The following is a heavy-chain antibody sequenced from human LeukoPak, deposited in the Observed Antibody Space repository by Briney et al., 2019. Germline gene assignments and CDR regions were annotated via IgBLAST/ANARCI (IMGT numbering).Heavy chain of an antibody. CDR3: ARDLVGYYDFWSGYYFTVP. D-gene: IGHD3-3*01. V-gene: IGHV3-7*03. J-gene: IGHJ5*02. CDR1: GFTFSSYW. Sequence: GGSLRLSCAASGFTFSSYWMSWVRQAPGKGLEWVANIKQDGSEKYYVDSVKGRFTISRDNAKNSLYLQMNSLRAEDTAVYYCARDLVGYYDFWSGYYFTVPWGQGALVTVSS. CDR2: IKQDGSEK.